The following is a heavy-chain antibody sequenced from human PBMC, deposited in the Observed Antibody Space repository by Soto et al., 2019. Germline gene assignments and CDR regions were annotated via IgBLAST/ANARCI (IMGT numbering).Heavy chain of an antibody. CDR3: AREAEPYSGGCRKCGAYDY. CDR1: GFTFSTYW. Sequence: EVQLVESGGGLVQPGGSLRLSCAASGFTFSTYWMSWVRQAPGKGLEWVANIKEDGSEEYYVDSVKGRFTISRDNAKNSLSLLMSSLGAEDTAVYYCAREAEPYSGGCRKCGAYDYWGQGTLVTVSS. CDR2: IKEDGSEE. J-gene: IGHJ4*02. V-gene: IGHV3-7*01. D-gene: IGHD2-21*01.